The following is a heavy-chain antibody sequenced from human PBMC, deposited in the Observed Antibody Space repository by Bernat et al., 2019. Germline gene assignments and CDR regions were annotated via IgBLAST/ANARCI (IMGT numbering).Heavy chain of an antibody. CDR2: INHSGST. D-gene: IGHD6-6*01. V-gene: IGHV4-34*01. CDR3: ASGKVAARPGQWGY. Sequence: QVQLQQWGAGLLKPSETLSLTCAVYGGSFSGYYWSWIRQPPGKGLEWIGEINHSGSTNYNPSLKSRVTISVDTSTKQLSLKLSSVTAADTAVYYCASGKVAARPGQWGYWGQGTLVTVSS. J-gene: IGHJ4*02. CDR1: GGSFSGYY.